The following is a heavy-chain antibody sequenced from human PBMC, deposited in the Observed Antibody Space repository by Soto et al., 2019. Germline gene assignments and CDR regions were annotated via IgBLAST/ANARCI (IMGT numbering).Heavy chain of an antibody. V-gene: IGHV3-23*01. CDR2: FDGSVGHT. J-gene: IGHJ4*02. CDR3: AKRLQYDSGWPLHY. Sequence: GGSLRLSCAASGFSFSSYAVSWVRQAPGKGLEWVSVFDGSVGHTYYTNSVKGRFTISNDNSKNTLFLQMNSLKAEDTAVYFCAKRLQYDSGWPLHYWGQGTLVTVSS. CDR1: GFSFSSYA. D-gene: IGHD6-19*01.